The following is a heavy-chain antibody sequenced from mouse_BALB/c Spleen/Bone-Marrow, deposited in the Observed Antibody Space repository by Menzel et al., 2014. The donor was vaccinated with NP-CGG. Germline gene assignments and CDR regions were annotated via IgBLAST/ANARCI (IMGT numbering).Heavy chain of an antibody. CDR1: GYAFTNYL. J-gene: IGHJ4*01. Sequence: QVQLQQSGAELLRPGTSVKVSCKASGYAFTNYLIDWVKQRPGQGLEWIGVINPGSGGTNYNGKFKGKATLTADKSSSTAYMQLSSLTSDDSAVYFCARSGYYGSNYAMDYWGQGTSVTVSS. CDR2: INPGSGGT. D-gene: IGHD1-1*01. CDR3: ARSGYYGSNYAMDY. V-gene: IGHV1-54*01.